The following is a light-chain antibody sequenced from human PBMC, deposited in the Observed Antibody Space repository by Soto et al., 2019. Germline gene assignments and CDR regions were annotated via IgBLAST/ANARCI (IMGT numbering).Light chain of an antibody. CDR2: KTS. CDR1: QSISSW. J-gene: IGKJ1*01. V-gene: IGKV1-5*03. Sequence: DIQMTQSPSTLSASVGDRVTITCRASQSISSWLAWYQQKPGKAPKLLIYKTSNLESGVPSRFSGSGSGTEFTLTISSLQPDDFATYSCQQFRTFGQGTKVEIK. CDR3: QQFRT.